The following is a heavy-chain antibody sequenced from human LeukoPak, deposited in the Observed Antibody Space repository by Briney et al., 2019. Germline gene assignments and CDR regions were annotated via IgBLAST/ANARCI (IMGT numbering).Heavy chain of an antibody. CDR1: GFTFSGFA. D-gene: IGHD3-3*01. V-gene: IGHV3-23*01. CDR3: AKDRIPDGYYSIDS. CDR2: ILDNGVNT. J-gene: IGHJ4*02. Sequence: PGGSLRLSCAASGFTFSGFAMNWVRQAPGEGLEWVSCILDNGVNTYYADSLKGRFTISRDNSKNILNLQMNSLRVEDTAVYYCAKDRIPDGYYSIDSWGQGTLVTVSS.